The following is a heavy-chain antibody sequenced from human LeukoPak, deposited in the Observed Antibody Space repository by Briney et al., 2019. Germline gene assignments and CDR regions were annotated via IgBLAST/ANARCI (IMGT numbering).Heavy chain of an antibody. CDR3: ARRCSGTYGHWFDP. CDR1: GGSISSYY. Sequence: PSETLSLTCTVSGGSISSYYWSWIRQPPGKGLEWIGYIHYSGSTNYNPSLKSRVTISVDTSKNQFSLKLSSVTAADTAVYYCARRCSGTYGHWFDPWGQGTPVTVSS. V-gene: IGHV4-59*08. D-gene: IGHD1-26*01. J-gene: IGHJ5*02. CDR2: IHYSGST.